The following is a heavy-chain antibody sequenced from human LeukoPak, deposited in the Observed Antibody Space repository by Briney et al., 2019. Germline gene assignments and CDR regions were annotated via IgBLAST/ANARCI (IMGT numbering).Heavy chain of an antibody. Sequence: GGSLRLSCAASGFTFSTYAMSWVRQAPGKGLEWVSAISGSGGSTYYVDSVKGRFTISRDNSKNTLYLQMNSLRAGDTAVYYCAKRTGRDTRDYWGQGTLVTVSS. J-gene: IGHJ4*02. CDR2: ISGSGGST. D-gene: IGHD5-18*01. CDR1: GFTFSTYA. CDR3: AKRTGRDTRDY. V-gene: IGHV3-23*01.